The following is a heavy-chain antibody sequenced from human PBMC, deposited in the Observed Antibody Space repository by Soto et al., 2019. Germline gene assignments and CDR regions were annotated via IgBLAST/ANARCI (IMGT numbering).Heavy chain of an antibody. CDR3: ARSEMATPWNLFDP. CDR1: GYSFTSYW. D-gene: IGHD5-12*01. Sequence: PGESLKISCKGSGYSFTSYWIGWVGQVPGKGLEWMGIIYPGDSDTRYSPSFQGQVTISADKSISTAYLQWSSLKASDTAVYYCARSEMATPWNLFDPWGQGTLVTVSS. V-gene: IGHV5-51*01. CDR2: IYPGDSDT. J-gene: IGHJ5*02.